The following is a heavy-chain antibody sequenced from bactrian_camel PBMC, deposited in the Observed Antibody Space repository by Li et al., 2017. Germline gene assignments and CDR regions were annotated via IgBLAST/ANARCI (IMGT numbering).Heavy chain of an antibody. J-gene: IGHJ4*01. D-gene: IGHD6*01. CDR1: GDVNSTDC. V-gene: IGHV3S40*01. CDR3: AAEPLYGGRSWAAYDYKY. CDR2: IYTVSGST. Sequence: VQLVESGGGSVQAGGSLRLSCAASGDVNSTDCMGWFRQRPGQGREGVALIYTVSGSTAYADSVKGRFTISQDNAKNTVYLQMNSLKPEDTAMYYCAAEPLYGGRSWAAYDYKYWGQGTQVTVS.